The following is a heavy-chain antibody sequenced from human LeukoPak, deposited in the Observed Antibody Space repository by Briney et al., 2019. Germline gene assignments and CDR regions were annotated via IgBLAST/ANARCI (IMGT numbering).Heavy chain of an antibody. J-gene: IGHJ4*02. CDR2: IYYSWST. CDR3: ARARYCSGGSCYPDY. D-gene: IGHD2-15*01. V-gene: IGHV4-39*07. CDR1: GGSISSSSYY. Sequence: SETLSLTCTVSGGSISSSSYYWGWIRQPPGKGLEWIWSIYYSWSTYYNPSLKSRVTISVDTSKTQFSLKLSSVTAADTAVYYCARARYCSGGSCYPDYWGQGTLVTVSS.